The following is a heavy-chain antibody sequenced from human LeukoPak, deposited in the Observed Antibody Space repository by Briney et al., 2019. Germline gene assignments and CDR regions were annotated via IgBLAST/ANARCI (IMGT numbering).Heavy chain of an antibody. Sequence: SETLSLTCTVSGDSISSGEYYWSWIRQPAGKGLEWIGRIYTSGSTNYNPSLKSRVTISVDTSKNQFSLKLTSVTAADTAVYYCARGPYKYDGSGAFDIWGQGTMVTVSS. CDR2: IYTSGST. J-gene: IGHJ3*02. V-gene: IGHV4-61*02. CDR1: GDSISSGEYY. CDR3: ARGPYKYDGSGAFDI. D-gene: IGHD3-22*01.